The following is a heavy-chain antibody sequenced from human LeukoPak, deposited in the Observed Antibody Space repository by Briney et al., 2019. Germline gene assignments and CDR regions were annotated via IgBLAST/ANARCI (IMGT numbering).Heavy chain of an antibody. CDR3: ARGIGFSSGWTPNDY. J-gene: IGHJ4*02. Sequence: SETLSLTCAVYGGSSSGHYWSWIRQTPGKGLEWIGEINHSGSTDYNPSLKSRVTITVDTSKKQFSLRLSSVTAADTGVYYCARGIGFSSGWTPNDYWGQGTLVTVSS. D-gene: IGHD6-19*01. CDR2: INHSGST. CDR1: GGSSSGHY. V-gene: IGHV4-34*01.